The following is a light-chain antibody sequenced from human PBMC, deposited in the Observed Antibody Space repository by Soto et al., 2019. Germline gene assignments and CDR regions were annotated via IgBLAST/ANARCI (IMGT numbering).Light chain of an antibody. Sequence: ELLLTPSPGTLSLPPGARATLSCRASQSVSSSQLAWYQQKHGQDPRIIMYGESSRATGITARLSGSGSGTDFTLTISRMEPEEFAVYYCQQYGSSPITFGKGTRVEI. CDR3: QQYGSSPIT. CDR2: GES. J-gene: IGKJ5*01. V-gene: IGKV3-20*01. CDR1: QSVSSSQ.